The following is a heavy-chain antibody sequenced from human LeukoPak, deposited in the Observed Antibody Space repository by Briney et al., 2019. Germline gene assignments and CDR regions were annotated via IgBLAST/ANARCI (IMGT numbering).Heavy chain of an antibody. CDR1: GFTFSSDY. D-gene: IGHD1-26*01. Sequence: GGSLRLSCAASGFTFSSDYMSWVRQAPGKGLEWVSVIYSGGSTYYADSVKGRFTISRDNSKNTLYLQMNSLRAEDTAVYYCAREDSGSYAIDYWGQGTLVTVSS. CDR3: AREDSGSYAIDY. V-gene: IGHV3-53*01. CDR2: IYSGGST. J-gene: IGHJ4*02.